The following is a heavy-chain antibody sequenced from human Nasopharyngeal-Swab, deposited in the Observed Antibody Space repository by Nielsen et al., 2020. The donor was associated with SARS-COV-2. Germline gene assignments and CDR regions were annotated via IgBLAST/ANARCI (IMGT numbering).Heavy chain of an antibody. V-gene: IGHV3-23*01. CDR2: ISGRGDSI. CDR1: GFTFSSYA. CDR3: AKGFTGYRSGSYADY. Sequence: GGSLRLSCAASGFTFSSYAMSWVRQAPGKGLEWVSSISGRGDSIYYADSVKGRFTISRDYSKNTLYLQMNSLRAEDAAVYYCAKGFTGYRSGSYADYWGQGTLVTVSS. D-gene: IGHD3-16*01. J-gene: IGHJ4*02.